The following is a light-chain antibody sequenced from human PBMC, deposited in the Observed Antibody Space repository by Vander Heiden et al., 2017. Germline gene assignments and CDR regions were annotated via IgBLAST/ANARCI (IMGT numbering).Light chain of an antibody. CDR2: GSS. J-gene: IGKJ5*01. V-gene: IGKV3-15*01. CDR1: QSVSSN. Sequence: EQGRTQSPATLSAPPGESAPLSCRASQSVSSNVAWYQQTPRQPPSLLIYGSSTRATGLPARFSGSGSGTESTLTISSLQSEDFAVYYCQQYNNWPITFGQGTRLEIK. CDR3: QQYNNWPIT.